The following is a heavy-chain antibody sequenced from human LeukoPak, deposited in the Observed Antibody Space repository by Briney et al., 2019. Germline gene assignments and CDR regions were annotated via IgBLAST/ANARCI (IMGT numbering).Heavy chain of an antibody. CDR1: GFTFSSYS. CDR2: ISSSSSTR. D-gene: IGHD3-16*02. J-gene: IGHJ4*02. V-gene: IGHV3-48*01. Sequence: RGSQRLSCAASGFTFSSYSMNWVRQAPGKGLEWVSHISSSSSTRYYADSVKGRFTISRDNSKNTLYLQMNSLRAEDTAVYYCAKCQSRDDYVWGSYRCNHIDYWGQGTLVTVSS. CDR3: AKCQSRDDYVWGSYRCNHIDY.